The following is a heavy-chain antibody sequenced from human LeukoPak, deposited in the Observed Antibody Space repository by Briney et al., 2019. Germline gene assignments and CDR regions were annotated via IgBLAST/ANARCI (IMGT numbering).Heavy chain of an antibody. D-gene: IGHD6-25*01. Sequence: GGSLRLSCAASGFTFSSYSMNWVRQAPGKGLEWVSVLYGDGTTYYVDSVKGRFTISRDNSKNTVYLQMNSLRAEDTAVYYCARASYSGWTASHDSWGQGTLVTVSS. CDR2: LYGDGTT. V-gene: IGHV3-66*01. J-gene: IGHJ5*01. CDR1: GFTFSSYS. CDR3: ARASYSGWTASHDS.